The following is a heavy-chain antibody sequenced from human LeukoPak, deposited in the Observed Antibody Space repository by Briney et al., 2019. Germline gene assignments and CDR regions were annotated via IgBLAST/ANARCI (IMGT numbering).Heavy chain of an antibody. Sequence: ASVKVSCKASGYTFTSYGISWVRQAPGQGLEWMGIINPSGGSTSYAQKFQGRVTMTRDMSTSTVYMELSRLRSEDTAMYYCARQLPYYQARGVMDAFDIWGQGTMVTVSS. V-gene: IGHV1-46*01. D-gene: IGHD3-10*01. CDR3: ARQLPYYQARGVMDAFDI. J-gene: IGHJ3*02. CDR2: INPSGGST. CDR1: GYTFTSYG.